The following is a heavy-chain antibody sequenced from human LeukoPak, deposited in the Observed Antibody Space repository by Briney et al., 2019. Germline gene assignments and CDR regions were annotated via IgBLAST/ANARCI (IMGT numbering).Heavy chain of an antibody. Sequence: GRSLRLSCAASGFTFSSYGMHWVRQAPGKGLEWVAVISYDGRNKYYADSVKGRFTISRDNSKKTLYLQLNSLRVEDTAIYYCAKGQELDDGVFDSWGQGTLVTVSS. CDR2: ISYDGRNK. V-gene: IGHV3-30*18. CDR1: GFTFSSYG. J-gene: IGHJ4*02. CDR3: AKGQELDDGVFDS. D-gene: IGHD1-1*01.